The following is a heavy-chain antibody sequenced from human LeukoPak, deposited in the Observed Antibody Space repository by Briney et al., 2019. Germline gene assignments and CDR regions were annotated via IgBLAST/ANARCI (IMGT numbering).Heavy chain of an antibody. CDR1: GFTFSSYA. V-gene: IGHV3-30-3*01. CDR2: ISYDGSNK. CDR3: ARDVAGDY. J-gene: IGHJ4*02. D-gene: IGHD2-21*01. Sequence: GGSLRLSCAASGFTFSSYAMHWVRQAPGKGLEWVAVISYDGSNKYYADSVKGRFTIPRDNSKNTLYLQMNSLRAEDTAVYYCARDVAGDYWGQGTLVTVSS.